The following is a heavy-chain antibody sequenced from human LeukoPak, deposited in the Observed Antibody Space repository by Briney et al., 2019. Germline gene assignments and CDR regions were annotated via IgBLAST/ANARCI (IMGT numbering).Heavy chain of an antibody. V-gene: IGHV3-48*03. D-gene: IGHD3-22*01. J-gene: IGHJ3*02. CDR2: MSSSGTTI. CDR3: AGDRRDSSGPNAAFDI. CDR1: GFSFSSYE. Sequence: GGSLRLSCAASGFSFSSYEMNWLRQPPGKGLEWVSYMSSSGTTIYYGDSVKGRFTISRDNAKNSLYLQMNSLRAEDTAVYYCAGDRRDSSGPNAAFDIWGQGTLVTVSS.